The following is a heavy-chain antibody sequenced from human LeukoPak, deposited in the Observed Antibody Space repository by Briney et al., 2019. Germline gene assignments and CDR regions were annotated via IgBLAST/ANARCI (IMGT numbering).Heavy chain of an antibody. CDR3: ASSFTVTTKKNNFDY. D-gene: IGHD4-17*01. V-gene: IGHV3-23*01. J-gene: IGHJ4*02. CDR1: GFTFSTYA. CDR2: ISGSGGST. Sequence: PGGSLRLSCAASGFTFSTYAMSWVRQAPGKGLDWVSGISGSGGSTYYADSVKGRFTISRDKSKNTLYVQMNSLRAEDTAVYYCASSFTVTTKKNNFDYWGQGTLVTVSS.